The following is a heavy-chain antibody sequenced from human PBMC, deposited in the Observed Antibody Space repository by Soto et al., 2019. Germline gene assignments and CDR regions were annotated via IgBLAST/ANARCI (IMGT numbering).Heavy chain of an antibody. V-gene: IGHV3-15*01. CDR3: TTLPYGDYYSGMDV. J-gene: IGHJ6*02. CDR2: IKRKTDGGTT. CDR1: GFTFSDAW. Sequence: GGSLRLSCAASGFTFSDAWMNWVRQAPGKGLEWLGHIKRKTDGGTTDYAAPVKGRFTISRDDSKNTLYLQMNSLKTEDTAVYYCTTLPYGDYYSGMDVWGQGTTVTVSS. D-gene: IGHD3-10*01.